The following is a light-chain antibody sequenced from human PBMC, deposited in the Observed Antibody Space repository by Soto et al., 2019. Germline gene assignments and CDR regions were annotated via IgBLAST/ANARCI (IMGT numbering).Light chain of an antibody. CDR3: QHRTNWPLT. CDR2: DAS. Sequence: EIVLTQSPATLSLSPGERATLSCRAGRSFTGYLAWYHQRPGQAPSPLIYDASNRATGIPARFSGSGSGTDFTLTISNLEPEDFAVYYCQHRTNWPLTFGGGTKVEIK. J-gene: IGKJ4*01. V-gene: IGKV3-11*01. CDR1: RSFTGY.